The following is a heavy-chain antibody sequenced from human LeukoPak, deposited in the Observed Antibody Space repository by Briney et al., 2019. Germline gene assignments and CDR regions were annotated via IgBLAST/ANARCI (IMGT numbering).Heavy chain of an antibody. CDR2: ITSSSSYI. D-gene: IGHD3-10*01. V-gene: IGHV3-21*01. CDR3: ARDVSGRGTAFDI. Sequence: NPGGSLRLSCAASGFTFSTYSMNWVRQAPGKGLERASAITSSSSYIYYADSVKGRFTTSRDNAKNSLYLQMNSLRAEDTAVYYCARDVSGRGTAFDIWGQGTMVTVSS. J-gene: IGHJ3*02. CDR1: GFTFSTYS.